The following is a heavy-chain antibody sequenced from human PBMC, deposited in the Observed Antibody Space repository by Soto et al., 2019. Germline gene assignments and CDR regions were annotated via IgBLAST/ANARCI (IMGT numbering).Heavy chain of an antibody. CDR3: ARRRIVPTTNFDY. V-gene: IGHV4-39*01. D-gene: IGHD1-26*01. CDR1: GDSISSSSFY. Sequence: SETLSLTCTVSGDSISSSSFYWGWIRQPPGKGLEWIGHIFHTGATYQNPTLKSRLRMSVDTSKNQFSLNLGSVTATDTAVYYCARRRIVPTTNFDYWGQGTLVTVSS. CDR2: IFHTGAT. J-gene: IGHJ4*02.